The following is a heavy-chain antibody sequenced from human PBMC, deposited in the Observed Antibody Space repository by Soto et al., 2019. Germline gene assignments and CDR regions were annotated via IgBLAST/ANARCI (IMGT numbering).Heavy chain of an antibody. CDR1: GGALSSYY. D-gene: IGHD6-19*01. Sequence: SETLSLTCTISGGALSSYYWSWIRQPPGEGLEWVGNVDYSGITFYKASLKSRVTISVDTSKKQFSLRLTSVTAADSAVYYCAKAYYASGCPTCPTFDSWGQGTLVTVSS. J-gene: IGHJ4*02. V-gene: IGHV4-59*01. CDR3: AKAYYASGCPTCPTFDS. CDR2: VDYSGIT.